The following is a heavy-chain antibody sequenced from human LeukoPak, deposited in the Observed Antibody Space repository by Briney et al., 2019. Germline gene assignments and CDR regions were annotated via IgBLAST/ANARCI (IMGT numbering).Heavy chain of an antibody. V-gene: IGHV4-34*01. CDR2: INHSGST. CDR1: GGSFSGYY. J-gene: IGHJ4*02. Sequence: PSETLSLTCAVYGGSFSGYYWSWIRQPPGKGLEWIGEINHSGSTNYNPSLKSRVTISVDTSKNQFSLKLSSVTAADTAVYYCSSGGDYVLDYWGQGTLVTVSS. CDR3: SSGGDYVLDY. D-gene: IGHD4-17*01.